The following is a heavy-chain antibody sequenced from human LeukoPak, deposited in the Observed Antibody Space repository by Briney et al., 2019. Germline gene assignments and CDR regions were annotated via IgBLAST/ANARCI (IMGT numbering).Heavy chain of an antibody. CDR2: ISGSGGST. V-gene: IGHV3-23*01. CDR1: GFTFSSYA. CDR3: AKVGQWLVLDY. D-gene: IGHD6-19*01. J-gene: IGHJ4*02. Sequence: GGSLRLSCAASGFTFSSYAMTWVRQAPGEGLEWVSAISGSGGSTYYADSVKGRFTISRDNSKNTLYLQMNSLRAEDTAVYYCAKVGQWLVLDYWGQGTLVTVSS.